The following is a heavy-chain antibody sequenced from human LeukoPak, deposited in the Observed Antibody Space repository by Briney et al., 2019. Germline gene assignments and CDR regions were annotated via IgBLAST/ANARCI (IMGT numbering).Heavy chain of an antibody. CDR3: ASHWAQQVVSDY. J-gene: IGHJ4*02. V-gene: IGHV3-30*03. CDR2: ISYDGRNK. D-gene: IGHD6-13*01. Sequence: GGSLGLSCAASGFTFSSYGMHWVRQAPGKGLEWVAVISYDGRNKYYADSVKGRFTVSRDNSKNTLYLQMNSLRAEDTAVYYCASHWAQQVVSDYWGQGTLVTVSS. CDR1: GFTFSSYG.